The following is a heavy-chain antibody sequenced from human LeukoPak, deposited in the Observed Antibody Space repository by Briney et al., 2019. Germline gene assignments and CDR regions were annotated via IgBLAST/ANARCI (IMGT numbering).Heavy chain of an antibody. J-gene: IGHJ4*02. V-gene: IGHV3-23*01. D-gene: IGHD3-22*01. Sequence: GGSLRLSCAASGFTFSSYAMSWVRQAPGKGLEWVSAISGSGGSTYYADSVKGRFTISRDNSKNTLYLQMNSLRAEDTAVYYCAKDHIIVVVRKLDYWGQGTLVTVSS. CDR2: ISGSGGST. CDR1: GFTFSSYA. CDR3: AKDHIIVVVRKLDY.